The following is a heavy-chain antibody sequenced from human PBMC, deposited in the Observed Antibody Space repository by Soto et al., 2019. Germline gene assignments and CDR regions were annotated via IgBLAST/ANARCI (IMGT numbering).Heavy chain of an antibody. Sequence: PGGSLRLSCAASGFTLSAYAMSWVRQAPEKGLEWVSTISGSGDSTYYADSVKGRFTISRDNSKNTLYLQMNSLRAEDTAVYYCAREVGINNWFDPWGQGTLVTVSS. CDR1: GFTLSAYA. J-gene: IGHJ5*02. V-gene: IGHV3-23*01. CDR2: ISGSGDST. CDR3: AREVGINNWFDP. D-gene: IGHD1-1*01.